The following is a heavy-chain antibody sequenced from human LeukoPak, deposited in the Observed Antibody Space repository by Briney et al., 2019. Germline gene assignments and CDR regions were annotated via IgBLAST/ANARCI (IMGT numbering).Heavy chain of an antibody. J-gene: IGHJ4*02. V-gene: IGHV3-23*01. CDR2: ISVSGVTT. CDR1: GFTFSTYA. Sequence: PGGSLRLSCAASGFTFSTYAMSWVRQAPGKGLGWASLISVSGVTTYYADSVKGRFTISRDNSKNTLYLQMNSLRDEDTAVYYCAKSLGGANNFDYWGQGTLVTVSS. D-gene: IGHD1-26*01. CDR3: AKSLGGANNFDY.